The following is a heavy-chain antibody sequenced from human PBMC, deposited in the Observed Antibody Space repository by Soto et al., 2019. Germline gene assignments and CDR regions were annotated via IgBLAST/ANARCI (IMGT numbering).Heavy chain of an antibody. CDR3: ARSRSGSYPIDAFDI. D-gene: IGHD1-26*01. V-gene: IGHV3-66*01. J-gene: IGHJ3*02. CDR1: GFTVSSNY. Sequence: GGSLRLSCASSGFTVSSNYMSWVRQAPGKGLEWVSVIYSGGSTYYADSVKGRFTISRDNSKNTLCLQMNSLRAEDTAVYYCARSRSGSYPIDAFDIWGQGTMVTVSS. CDR2: IYSGGST.